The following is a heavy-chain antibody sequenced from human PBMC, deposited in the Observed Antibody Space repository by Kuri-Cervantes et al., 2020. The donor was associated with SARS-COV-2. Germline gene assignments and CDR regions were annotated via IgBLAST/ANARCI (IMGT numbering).Heavy chain of an antibody. CDR1: GFTFRTYA. CDR3: ARDMTFDEYGDYFYYYMDV. Sequence: GESLKISCVASGFTFRTYAVHWVRQAPGQGLEWVAAISYDGNNKYFADSVRGRFTVSRDNSKNTLYLEMDGLRPEDTAVYYCARDMTFDEYGDYFYYYMDVWGKGTTVTVSS. CDR2: ISYDGNNK. J-gene: IGHJ6*03. V-gene: IGHV3-30*04. D-gene: IGHD3-16*01.